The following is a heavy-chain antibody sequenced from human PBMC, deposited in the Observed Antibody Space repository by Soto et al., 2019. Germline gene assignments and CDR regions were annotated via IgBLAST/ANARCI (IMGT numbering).Heavy chain of an antibody. V-gene: IGHV5-51*01. Sequence: WIRQKPGKGLEWLGNVYPSDSDVRYSPAFEGQVTISADNSINTAYLQLLNLKASDTAIYYCTKGASSPLASWGQGTRVTV. D-gene: IGHD2-15*01. CDR3: TKGASSPLAS. CDR2: VYPSDSDV. J-gene: IGHJ5*02.